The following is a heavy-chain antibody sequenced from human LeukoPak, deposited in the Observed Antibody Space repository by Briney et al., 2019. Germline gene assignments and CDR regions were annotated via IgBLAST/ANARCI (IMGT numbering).Heavy chain of an antibody. V-gene: IGHV1-2*02. CDR3: ARLSFLEWLPHDY. Sequence: ASVKVSCKASGYTFTGYYMHWVRQAPGQGLEWMGWINPNSGGTNYAQKLQGRVTMTRDTSISTAYMELSRLRSDDTAVYYCARLSFLEWLPHDYWGQGTLVTVSS. J-gene: IGHJ4*02. CDR2: INPNSGGT. D-gene: IGHD3-3*01. CDR1: GYTFTGYY.